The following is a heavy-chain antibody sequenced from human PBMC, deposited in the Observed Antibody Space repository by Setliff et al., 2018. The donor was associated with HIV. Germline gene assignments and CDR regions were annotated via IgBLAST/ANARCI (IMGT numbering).Heavy chain of an antibody. Sequence: AGGSLRLSCAASRFDFNNYWMCWVRQAPGKGLEWVANIGQDGSEKNYVDSVKGRFTISRDNAKNSVYLQMHSLRVEDTAVYYCAAVPWGHSSLIIDHWGQGTPVTVSS. J-gene: IGHJ4*02. CDR2: IGQDGSEK. CDR1: RFDFNNYW. D-gene: IGHD3-16*01. CDR3: AAVPWGHSSLIIDH. V-gene: IGHV3-7*01.